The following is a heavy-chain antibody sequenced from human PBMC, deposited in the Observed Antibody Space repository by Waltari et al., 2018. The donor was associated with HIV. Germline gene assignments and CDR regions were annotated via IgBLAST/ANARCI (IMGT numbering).Heavy chain of an antibody. CDR2: ISGSGVST. CDR3: AKGARPGYCSSTSCQGGYYYGMDV. V-gene: IGHV3-23*01. J-gene: IGHJ6*02. CDR1: GFTFSSYA. D-gene: IGHD2-2*03. Sequence: EVQLLESGGGLVQPGGSLRLSCAASGFTFSSYAMSWVRQAPGKGLGWVSAISGSGVSTYYADSVKGRFTISRDNSKNTLYLQMNSLRAEDTAVYYCAKGARPGYCSSTSCQGGYYYGMDVWGQGP.